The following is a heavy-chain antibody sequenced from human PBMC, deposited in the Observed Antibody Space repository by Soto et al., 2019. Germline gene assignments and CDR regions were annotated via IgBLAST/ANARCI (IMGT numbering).Heavy chain of an antibody. CDR1: GFTFSSYW. CDR2: INSDGSST. D-gene: IGHD4-17*01. J-gene: IGHJ6*02. Sequence: TGGSLRLSCAASGFTFSSYWMHWVRQAPGKGLVWVSRINSDGSSTSHADSVKGRFTISRDNAKNTLYLQMNSLRAEDTAVYYCARDRYGDYYYYGMDVWGQGTTVTVSS. V-gene: IGHV3-74*01. CDR3: ARDRYGDYYYYGMDV.